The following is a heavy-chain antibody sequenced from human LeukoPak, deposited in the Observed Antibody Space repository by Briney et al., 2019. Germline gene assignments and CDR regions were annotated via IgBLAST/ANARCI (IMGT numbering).Heavy chain of an antibody. J-gene: IGHJ4*02. D-gene: IGHD3-22*01. V-gene: IGHV3-21*01. Sequence: GGSLTLSRAASGYTFSDFSVNWVRQAPGKGLEWVSSISVRSNYRYYADSVRGRFTISRDDARDSLFLQMNSLRAEDTAVYFCVRLRRNNDRSGYYYYYDYWGQGTLVTVSS. CDR1: GYTFSDFS. CDR2: ISVRSNYR. CDR3: VRLRRNNDRSGYYYYYDY.